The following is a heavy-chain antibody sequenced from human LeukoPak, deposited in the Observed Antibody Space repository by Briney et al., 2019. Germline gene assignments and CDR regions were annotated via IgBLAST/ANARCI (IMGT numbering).Heavy chain of an antibody. V-gene: IGHV3-66*02. J-gene: IGHJ3*02. CDR3: ARPRGGYYDSSGLDAFDI. CDR2: IYSGGST. CDR1: GFTVSSNY. D-gene: IGHD3-22*01. Sequence: GGSLRLSCAASGFTVSSNYMSWVRQAPGKGLEWVSVIYSGGSTYYADSVKGRFTISRDNSKNTLYLQINSLRAEDTAVYYCARPRGGYYDSSGLDAFDIWGQGTMVTVFS.